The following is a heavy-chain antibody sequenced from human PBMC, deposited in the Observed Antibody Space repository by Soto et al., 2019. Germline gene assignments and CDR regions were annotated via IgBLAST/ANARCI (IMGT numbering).Heavy chain of an antibody. CDR2: ISYDGSNK. Sequence: QVQLVESGGGVVQPGRSLRLSCAASGITFSSYDMHWVRQAPGKGLEGVAVISYDGSNKYYADSVKGRFTISRDNAKNTMYLQMSSLRAEDTAVYYCAKDYWPARGSGSPLDYWGQGTLVTVSS. CDR3: AKDYWPARGSGSPLDY. J-gene: IGHJ4*02. D-gene: IGHD3-10*01. CDR1: GITFSSYD. V-gene: IGHV3-30*18.